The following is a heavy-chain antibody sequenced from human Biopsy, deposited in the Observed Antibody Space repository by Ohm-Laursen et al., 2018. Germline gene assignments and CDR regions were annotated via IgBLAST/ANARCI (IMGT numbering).Heavy chain of an antibody. V-gene: IGHV3-30*18. CDR2: ISYDQITK. CDR3: AKDLSVYYYYGIDV. Sequence: SLRLSCAASGFTFRTYGMHWVRLAPGKGLEWVAVISYDQITKHYADSVRGRFTISRDNSKNTLYLQVNSLRAEDTAVYYCAKDLSVYYYYGIDVRGQGTMVTVSS. CDR1: GFTFRTYG. J-gene: IGHJ6*02. D-gene: IGHD5/OR15-5a*01.